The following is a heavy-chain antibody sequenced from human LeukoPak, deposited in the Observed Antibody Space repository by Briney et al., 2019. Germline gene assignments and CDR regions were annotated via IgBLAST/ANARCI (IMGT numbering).Heavy chain of an antibody. CDR2: ISYDGSNK. D-gene: IGHD3-16*01. Sequence: GGSLRLSCAASGFTFSSYGMHWVRQAPGKGLEWVAVISYDGSNKYYADSVKGRFTISRDNSKNTLYLQMNSLRAEDTAVYYCAKDQGDNWFDHWGQGTLVTVSS. V-gene: IGHV3-30*18. CDR3: AKDQGDNWFDH. J-gene: IGHJ5*02. CDR1: GFTFSSYG.